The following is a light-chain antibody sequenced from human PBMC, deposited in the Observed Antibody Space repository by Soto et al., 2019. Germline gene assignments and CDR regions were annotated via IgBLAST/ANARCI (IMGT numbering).Light chain of an antibody. Sequence: DIVMTQSPDSLAVSLGERATINCKSSQTVLYTSNYLAWYQQKPGQPPKLLIYWASTRESGVPDRFSGSGSGTDFTLTISILQAEDVAVYYCQQYYTTPVTFGQGTKVEIK. CDR2: WAS. J-gene: IGKJ1*01. CDR3: QQYYTTPVT. V-gene: IGKV4-1*01. CDR1: QTVLYTSNY.